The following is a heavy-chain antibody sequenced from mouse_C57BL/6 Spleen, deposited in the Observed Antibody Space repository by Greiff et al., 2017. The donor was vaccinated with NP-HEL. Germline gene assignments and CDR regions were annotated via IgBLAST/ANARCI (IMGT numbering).Heavy chain of an antibody. V-gene: IGHV1-82*01. CDR2: IYPGDGDT. CDR1: GYAFSSSW. J-gene: IGHJ2*01. CDR3: AREAYYGSSSFDY. D-gene: IGHD1-1*01. Sequence: VQLQQSGPELVKPGASVKISCKASGYAFSSSWMNWVKQRPGKGLEWIGRIYPGDGDTNYNGKFKGKATLTADKSSSTAYMQLSSLTSEDSAVYFCAREAYYGSSSFDYWGQGTTLTVSS.